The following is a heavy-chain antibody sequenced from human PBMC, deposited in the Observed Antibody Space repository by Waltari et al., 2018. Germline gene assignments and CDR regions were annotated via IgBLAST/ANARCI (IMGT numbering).Heavy chain of an antibody. V-gene: IGHV7-4-1*02. J-gene: IGHJ6*02. Sequence: QVQLVQSGSELKKPGASVKVSCKASGYTFTSYAMNWVRQAPGQELEWMGWINTNTVNPTYAQGFTGRFVFSLDTSVSTAYLQISSLKAEDTAVYYCARDQAAAGTLLYYYYGMDVWGQGTTVTVSS. CDR3: ARDQAAAGTLLYYYYGMDV. CDR1: GYTFTSYA. CDR2: INTNTVNP. D-gene: IGHD6-13*01.